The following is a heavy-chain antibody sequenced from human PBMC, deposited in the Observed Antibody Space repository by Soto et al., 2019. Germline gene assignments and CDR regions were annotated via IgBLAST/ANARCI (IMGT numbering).Heavy chain of an antibody. CDR2: TSYDGNNE. CDR1: GFTFSNYA. CDR3: AKDKGVFNWATSYFDY. J-gene: IGHJ4*02. D-gene: IGHD1-1*01. Sequence: SLRLSCAASGFTFSNYAMHWVRQAPGKGLEWVALTSYDGNNEYYTDSVKGRFTISRDNSKNTLFLQMNSLRPEDTAVYYCAKDKGVFNWATSYFDYWGQGALVTVSS. V-gene: IGHV3-30*18.